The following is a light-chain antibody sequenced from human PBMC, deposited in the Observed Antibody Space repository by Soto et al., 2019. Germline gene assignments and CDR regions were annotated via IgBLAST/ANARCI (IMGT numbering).Light chain of an antibody. J-gene: IGKJ2*01. CDR1: LSVSNY. CDR2: GAS. Sequence: EIVLTQSPGTLSLSPGERAALSCRASLSVSNYLAWYQQKPGQAPRLLIYGASSRATGIPDRFSGSGSGTDFTLTISRLEPEDSAVYYCQQYGSSPPYTFGQGTRLEIK. CDR3: QQYGSSPPYT. V-gene: IGKV3-20*01.